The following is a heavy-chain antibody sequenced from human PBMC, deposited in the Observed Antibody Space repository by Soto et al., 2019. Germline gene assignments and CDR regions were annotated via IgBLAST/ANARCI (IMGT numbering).Heavy chain of an antibody. V-gene: IGHV3-30*18. Sequence: GGSLRLSCAASGFTFSSYGMHWVRQAPGKGLEWVAVISYDGGYKYYGDSVKGRFSISRDTGKNTLYLQMNSLRAEDTAVYYCAKVLGCCSSSSCSREAYYYYGMDVWGQGTTVTVSS. CDR1: GFTFSSYG. D-gene: IGHD2-15*01. CDR2: ISYDGGYK. J-gene: IGHJ6*02. CDR3: AKVLGCCSSSSCSREAYYYYGMDV.